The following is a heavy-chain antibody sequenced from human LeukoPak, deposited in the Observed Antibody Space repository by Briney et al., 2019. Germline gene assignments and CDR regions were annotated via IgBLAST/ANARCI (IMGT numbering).Heavy chain of an antibody. J-gene: IGHJ4*02. CDR2: ISSSGSTI. Sequence: GGSLRLSCAASGFTFSTYSMNWVRQAPGKGLEWVSYISSSGSTIYYADSVKGRFTISRDNAKNSLYLQMNSLRAEDTAVYYCARVAAFGKYYFDYWGQGTLVTVSS. D-gene: IGHD3-10*01. CDR3: ARVAAFGKYYFDY. CDR1: GFTFSTYS. V-gene: IGHV3-48*04.